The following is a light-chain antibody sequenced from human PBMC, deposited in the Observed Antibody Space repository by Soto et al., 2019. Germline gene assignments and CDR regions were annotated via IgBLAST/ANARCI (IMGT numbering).Light chain of an antibody. CDR3: QQRSNWPPVT. CDR1: QSVSSY. J-gene: IGKJ4*01. CDR2: DAS. Sequence: EIVLTQSPATLSLSPGERATLSCRASQSVSSYLAWYQQKPGQAPRLLIYDASNRATGIPAGFSGSGSGTDFTLTINSREPEDFAVYYCQQRSNWPPVTFGGGTKGEIK. V-gene: IGKV3-11*01.